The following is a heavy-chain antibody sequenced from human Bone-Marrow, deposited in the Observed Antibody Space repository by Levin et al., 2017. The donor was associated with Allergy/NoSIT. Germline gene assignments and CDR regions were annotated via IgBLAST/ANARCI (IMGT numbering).Heavy chain of an antibody. CDR2: VNPNSGAT. D-gene: IGHD5-24*01. CDR3: GRLSTITKEDY. V-gene: IGHV1-2*06. Sequence: GESLKISCKASGYTFTSDYIHWVRQAPGQGLEWVGRVNPNSGATKYAQQFQDRVIVTRDTSLSTAYMELSSLRSDDTAVYYCGRLSTITKEDYWGQGTLVTVSS. CDR1: GYTFTSDY. J-gene: IGHJ4*02.